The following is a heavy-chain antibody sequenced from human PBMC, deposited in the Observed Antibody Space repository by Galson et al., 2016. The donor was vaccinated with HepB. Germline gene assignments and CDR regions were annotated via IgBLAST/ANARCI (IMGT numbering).Heavy chain of an antibody. V-gene: IGHV3-74*01. CDR1: GFSFRYNW. CDR2: IDSDGTST. Sequence: SLRLSCAAPGFSFRYNWIHWVRQAPGKGLVWVSRIDSDGTSTSYADSVKGRFTISRDNAKNTVYLQMSSLRVEDTSVYYCTRDGGSHNRLDVWGQGTLVTVSS. D-gene: IGHD2-15*01. CDR3: TRDGGSHNRLDV. J-gene: IGHJ4*02.